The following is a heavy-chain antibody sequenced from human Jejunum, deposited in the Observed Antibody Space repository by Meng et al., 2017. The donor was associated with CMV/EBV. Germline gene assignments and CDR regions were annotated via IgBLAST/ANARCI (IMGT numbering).Heavy chain of an antibody. D-gene: IGHD3-16*01. CDR3: VRGGLKGFDP. CDR2: IYSAGNA. V-gene: IGHV3-66*02. J-gene: IGHJ5*02. Sequence: FCVASGLTVESNYMSWVRQAPGKGLEWISVIYSAGNAHYADSEKGRFTISRDTSKNTVYLQLNSLRPEDTAVYYCVRGGLKGFDPWGQGTLVTVSS. CDR1: GLTVESNY.